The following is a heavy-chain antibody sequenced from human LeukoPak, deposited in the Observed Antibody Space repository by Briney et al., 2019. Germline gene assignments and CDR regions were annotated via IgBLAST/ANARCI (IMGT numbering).Heavy chain of an antibody. CDR3: ARFDYGDSFRVYDY. Sequence: PSETLSLTCTVSGGSISSSSYYWGWLRQPPGKGLEWIGSIYYSGSTYYNPSLKSRVTISVDTSKNQFSLKLSSVTAADTAVYYCARFDYGDSFRVYDYWGQGTLVTVSS. D-gene: IGHD4-17*01. V-gene: IGHV4-39*07. CDR1: GGSISSSSYY. J-gene: IGHJ4*02. CDR2: IYYSGST.